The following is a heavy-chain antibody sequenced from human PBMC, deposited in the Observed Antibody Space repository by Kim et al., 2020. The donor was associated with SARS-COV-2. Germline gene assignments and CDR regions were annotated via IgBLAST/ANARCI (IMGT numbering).Heavy chain of an antibody. CDR1: GFTFSSYG. CDR2: ISYDGSNK. CDR3: AKDCGSGWWRYFDY. D-gene: IGHD6-19*01. J-gene: IGHJ4*02. Sequence: GGSLRLSCAASGFTFSSYGMHWVRQAPGKGLEWVAVISYDGSNKYYADSVKGRFTISRDNSKNTLYLQMNSLRAEDTAVYYCAKDCGSGWWRYFDYWGQGTLVTVSS. V-gene: IGHV3-30*18.